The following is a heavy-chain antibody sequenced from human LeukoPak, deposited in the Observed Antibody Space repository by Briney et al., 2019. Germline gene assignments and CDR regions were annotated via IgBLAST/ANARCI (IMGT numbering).Heavy chain of an antibody. V-gene: IGHV1-46*01. CDR1: GYTFTNYY. Sequence: GASVTVSCEAPGYTFTNYYIHWVRQAPGQGLEWMGIINPSGGSTTYAQEFQGRVTMTRDTSTSTVYMELSSLRSEDTAVYYCARGGKGNADGYNQALDYWGQGTLVTVSS. D-gene: IGHD5-24*01. J-gene: IGHJ4*02. CDR2: INPSGGST. CDR3: ARGGKGNADGYNQALDY.